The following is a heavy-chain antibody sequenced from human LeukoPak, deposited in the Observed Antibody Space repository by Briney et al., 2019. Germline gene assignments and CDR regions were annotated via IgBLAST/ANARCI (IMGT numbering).Heavy chain of an antibody. CDR1: GGSFSGYY. D-gene: IGHD2-15*01. CDR2: INHSGST. J-gene: IGHJ6*03. CDR3: ARTPQDFYYMDV. Sequence: SETLSLTYAVYGGSFSGYYWSWIRQPPGKGLEWIGEINHSGSTNYNPSLKSRVTISVDTSKNQFSLKLSSVTAADTAVYYCARTPQDFYYMDVWGKGTTVTVSS. V-gene: IGHV4-34*01.